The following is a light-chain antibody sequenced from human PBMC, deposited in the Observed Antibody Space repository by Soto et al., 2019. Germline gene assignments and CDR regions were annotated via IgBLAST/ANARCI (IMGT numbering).Light chain of an antibody. CDR1: QNVLYKSNNDNY. CDR3: QQYYNTPPYT. J-gene: IGKJ2*01. CDR2: WAS. V-gene: IGKV4-1*01. Sequence: DIVMTQSPDSLAVSLGERATINCKSSQNVLYKSNNDNYFAWFQQKPGQPAKLLIYWASTRKSGVPDRFTVSGSGSDFTLTISSLHAEEGEVYFCQQYYNTPPYTFGQGTTLEI.